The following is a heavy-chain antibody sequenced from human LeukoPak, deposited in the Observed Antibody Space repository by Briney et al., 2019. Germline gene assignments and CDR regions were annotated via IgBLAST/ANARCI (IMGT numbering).Heavy chain of an antibody. CDR2: IYYSGST. V-gene: IGHV4-39*01. J-gene: IGHJ4*02. Sequence: PSETLSLTCTVSGGSISSSSYYWGWIRQPPGKGLEWIGSIYYSGSTYYNPSLKSRVTISVDTSKNQFSLKLSSVTAADTAVYYCARQTTGYPIDYWGQGTLVTVSS. CDR3: ARQTTGYPIDY. D-gene: IGHD3-16*02. CDR1: GGSISSSSYY.